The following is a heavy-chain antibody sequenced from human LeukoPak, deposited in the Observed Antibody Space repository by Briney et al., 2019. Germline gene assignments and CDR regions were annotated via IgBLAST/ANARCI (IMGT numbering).Heavy chain of an antibody. D-gene: IGHD1-26*01. CDR3: AKDTISGGVSGSYDY. CDR2: ISWNSGSI. Sequence: GRSLRVSCAASGFTFDDYAMHWVRQAPGKGLEWVSGISWNSGSIGYADSVKGRFTISRDNAKNSLYLQMNSLRAEDTALYYCAKDTISGGVSGSYDYWGQGTLVTVSS. V-gene: IGHV3-9*01. CDR1: GFTFDDYA. J-gene: IGHJ4*02.